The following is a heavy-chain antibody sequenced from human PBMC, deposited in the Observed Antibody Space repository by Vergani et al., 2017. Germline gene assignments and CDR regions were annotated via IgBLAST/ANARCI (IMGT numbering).Heavy chain of an antibody. CDR3: ARVVKDSSWVVYYYYYYGMDV. CDR1: GFTFSSYW. Sequence: EVQLVESGGGLVQPGGSLRLSCAASGFTFSSYWMHWVRQAPGKGLVWVSRINSDGSSTSYADSVKGRFTISRDNAKNTLYLQMNSLRAEDTAVYYCARVVKDSSWVVYYYYYYGMDVWGQGTTVTVSS. D-gene: IGHD6-13*01. CDR2: INSDGSST. J-gene: IGHJ6*02. V-gene: IGHV3-74*01.